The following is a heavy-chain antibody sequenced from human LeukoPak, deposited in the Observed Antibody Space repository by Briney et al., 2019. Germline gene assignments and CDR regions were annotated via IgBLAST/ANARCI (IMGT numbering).Heavy chain of an antibody. CDR3: SREHGGNSEY. J-gene: IGHJ4*02. V-gene: IGHV3-49*04. D-gene: IGHD4-23*01. CDR1: GFSFGDYA. Sequence: GGSLRLSCTASGFSFGDYAMSWVRRAPGKGLEWVGFIRNKAYGGTTEYAASVRGRFTISRDDSKSIAYLQMNSLKTEDTAVYYCSREHGGNSEYWGQGTLVTVSS. CDR2: IRNKAYGGTT.